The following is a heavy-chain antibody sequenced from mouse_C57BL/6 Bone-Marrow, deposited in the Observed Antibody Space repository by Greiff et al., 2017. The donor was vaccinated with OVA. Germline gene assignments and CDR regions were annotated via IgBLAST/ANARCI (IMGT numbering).Heavy chain of an antibody. V-gene: IGHV2-5*01. CDR2: IWRGGST. CDR1: GFSLTSYG. J-gene: IGHJ3*01. D-gene: IGHD1-1*01. Sequence: QVHVKQSGPGLVQPSQSLSITCTVSGFSLTSYGVHWVRQSPGKGLEWLGVIWRGGSTDYTAAFMSRLSITKDNSKSQVFFKMNSLQADDTAIYYCATLYYYGSSPWFAYWGQGTLVTVSA. CDR3: ATLYYYGSSPWFAY.